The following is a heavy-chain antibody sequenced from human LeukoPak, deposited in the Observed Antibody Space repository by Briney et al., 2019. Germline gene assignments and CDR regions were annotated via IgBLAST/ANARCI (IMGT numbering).Heavy chain of an antibody. CDR3: ATSADSPGNS. Sequence: GGSLRLSCAASGFTFSSYWMSWVRQAPGKGLEWVANLNHDGTAKFYVDSVKGRFTISRDNAKNSLHLQMSNLRAEDTAVYYCATSADSPGNSWGQGTLITVSS. CDR1: GFTFSSYW. J-gene: IGHJ4*02. D-gene: IGHD4-23*01. V-gene: IGHV3-7*01. CDR2: LNHDGTAK.